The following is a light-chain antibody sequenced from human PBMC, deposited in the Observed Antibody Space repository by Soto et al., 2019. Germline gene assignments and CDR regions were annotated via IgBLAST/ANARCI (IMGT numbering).Light chain of an antibody. J-gene: IGKJ1*01. CDR3: LQYDKWPPWT. CDR2: GAS. CDR1: QSVGGS. Sequence: VMTHSPATLSVSPWERVTLSCRASQSVGGSLAWYRQKPGQAPSLLVYGASTRATGIPARFSGSGSGTEFTLTISSLQSDDFAVYYCLQYDKWPPWTFGQGTKVDIK. V-gene: IGKV3-15*01.